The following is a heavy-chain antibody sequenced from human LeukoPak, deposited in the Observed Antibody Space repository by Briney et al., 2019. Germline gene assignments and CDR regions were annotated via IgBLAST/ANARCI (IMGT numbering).Heavy chain of an antibody. D-gene: IGHD2-2*01. CDR2: INHGGST. Sequence: SETLSLTCAVYGGSFSGYYWSWIRQPPGKGLEWIGEINHGGSTNYNPSLKSRVTISVDTSKNQFSLKLSSVTAADTAVYYCASVVVPAARNNYYYYYYMDVWGKGTTVTVSS. CDR1: GGSFSGYY. J-gene: IGHJ6*03. CDR3: ASVVVPAARNNYYYYYYMDV. V-gene: IGHV4-34*01.